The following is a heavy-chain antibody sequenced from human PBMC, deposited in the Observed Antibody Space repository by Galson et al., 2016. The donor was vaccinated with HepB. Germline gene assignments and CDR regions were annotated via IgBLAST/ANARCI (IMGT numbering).Heavy chain of an antibody. CDR1: GDSVSNNIDG. J-gene: IGHJ4*02. Sequence: CAISGDSVSNNIDGWNWIRQSPSRGLEWLGRTYYRSEWRQDYAPSVRSRISINPDTSKNQFSLHLTSVTPEGTAVYYCVKSIYLGRGFVAWGQGTLVTVSS. CDR3: VKSIYLGRGFVA. CDR2: TYYRSEWRQ. V-gene: IGHV6-1*01. D-gene: IGHD2-2*02.